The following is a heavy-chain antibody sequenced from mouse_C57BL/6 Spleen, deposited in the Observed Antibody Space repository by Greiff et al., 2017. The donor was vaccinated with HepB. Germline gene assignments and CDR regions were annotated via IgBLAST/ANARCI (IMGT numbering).Heavy chain of an antibody. J-gene: IGHJ3*01. CDR1: GYTFTDYE. CDR3: TLGTQAWFAY. CDR2: IDPETGGT. V-gene: IGHV1-15*01. Sequence: QVQLQQSGAELVRPGASVTLSCKASGYTFTDYEMHWVKQTPVHGLEWIGAIDPETGGTAYNQKFKGKAILTADKSSSTAYMELRSLTSEDSAVYYCTLGTQAWFAYWGQGTLVTVSA. D-gene: IGHD1-1*02.